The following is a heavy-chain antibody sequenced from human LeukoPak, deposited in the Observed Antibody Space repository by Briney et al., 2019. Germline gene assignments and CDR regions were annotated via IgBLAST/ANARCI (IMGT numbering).Heavy chain of an antibody. CDR2: IWYDGTNK. V-gene: IGHV3-33*06. CDR3: AKPPDGYNAGAFGY. Sequence: GRSLRLYCAASGFTFCSYGMHWVRQAPGKGLEWVALIWYDGTNKYYADSVKGRFTISRDNSKNTLYLQMNSLRVEDTAVYYCAKPPDGYNAGAFGYWGQGTLVTVSS. CDR1: GFTFCSYG. J-gene: IGHJ4*02. D-gene: IGHD5-24*01.